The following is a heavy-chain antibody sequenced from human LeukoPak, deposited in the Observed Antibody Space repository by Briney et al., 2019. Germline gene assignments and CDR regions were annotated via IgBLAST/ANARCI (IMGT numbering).Heavy chain of an antibody. D-gene: IGHD6-19*01. J-gene: IGHJ4*02. CDR3: ARDRSGWSKFDY. CDR1: GFTFSSYA. V-gene: IGHV3-21*01. Sequence: PGGSLRLSCAASGFTFSSYAMHWVRQAPGKGLEWVSSISSSSSYIYYADSVKGRFTISRDNAKNSLYLQMNSLRAEDTAVYYCARDRSGWSKFDYWGQGTLVTVSS. CDR2: ISSSSSYI.